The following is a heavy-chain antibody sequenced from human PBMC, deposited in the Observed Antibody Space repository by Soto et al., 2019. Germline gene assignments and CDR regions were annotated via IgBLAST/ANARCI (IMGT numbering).Heavy chain of an antibody. J-gene: IGHJ6*02. V-gene: IGHV1-18*01. Sequence: QVQLVQSGDEVKKPGASVKVSCKASGYIFVNYGIAWVRQAPGQGLEWMGWISPYTGNTHSATKIQGRLTMTTDTXXSTAYMGLGRLTSDDTAVYYCVMVDNYVTPTPQDVWGQGTTVTVSS. CDR3: VMVDNYVTPTPQDV. CDR1: GYIFVNYG. CDR2: ISPYTGNT. D-gene: IGHD3-16*01.